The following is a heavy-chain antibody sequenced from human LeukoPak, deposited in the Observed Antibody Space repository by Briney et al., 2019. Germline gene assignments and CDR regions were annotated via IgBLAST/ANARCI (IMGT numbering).Heavy chain of an antibody. J-gene: IGHJ4*02. Sequence: GGSLRLSCAASGFTFNNYGIQWVRQAPGKGLEWVSFIRYDGSNKYYADSVKGRFTISRDNSKNTLYLQMNSLKPEDTAVYYCAKGRYLTIVTTFYFDYWGQGTLVTVSS. D-gene: IGHD4-17*01. CDR3: AKGRYLTIVTTFYFDY. V-gene: IGHV3-30*02. CDR2: IRYDGSNK. CDR1: GFTFNNYG.